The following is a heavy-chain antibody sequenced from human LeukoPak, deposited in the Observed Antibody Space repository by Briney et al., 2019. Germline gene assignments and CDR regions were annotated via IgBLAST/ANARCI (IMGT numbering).Heavy chain of an antibody. D-gene: IGHD3-22*01. J-gene: IGHJ4*02. V-gene: IGHV1-18*01. CDR2: ISAYNGNT. CDR3: ARPRIHYDSSGYYFYFDY. Sequence: ASVKVSCKASGYTFTSYGISWVRQAPGQGLEWMGWISAYNGNTNYAQKLQGRVTMTTDTSTSTAYKELRSLRSDDTAVYYCARPRIHYDSSGYYFYFDYWGQGTLVTVSS. CDR1: GYTFTSYG.